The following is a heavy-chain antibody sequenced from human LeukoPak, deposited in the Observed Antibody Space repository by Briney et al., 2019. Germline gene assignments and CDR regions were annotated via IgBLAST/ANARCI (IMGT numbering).Heavy chain of an antibody. CDR2: IYYSGST. J-gene: IGHJ4*02. V-gene: IGHV4-59*01. CDR1: GGSISSYY. Sequence: SETLSLTCTVSGGSISSYYWSWIRQPPGKGLEWIGYIYYSGSTNYNPSLKSRVTISVDTPKNQFSLKLSSVTAADTAVYYCARSPCTSCSSIDYWGQGTLVTVSS. CDR3: ARSPCTSCSSIDY. D-gene: IGHD2-2*01.